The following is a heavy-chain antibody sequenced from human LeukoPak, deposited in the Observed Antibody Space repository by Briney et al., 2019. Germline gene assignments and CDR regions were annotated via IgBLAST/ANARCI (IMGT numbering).Heavy chain of an antibody. CDR3: ARERWRSGSYHDAFDV. D-gene: IGHD1-26*01. CDR1: GFNFSDHY. J-gene: IGHJ3*01. CDR2: IRDKANSYTT. V-gene: IGHV3-72*01. Sequence: GGSLRLSCAASGFNFSDHYMQWVRRAPGKGLEWVGRIRDKANSYTTEYAASVKGRFTISRDDSKNSMYLQMNSLKTEDTAVYYCARERWRSGSYHDAFDVWGQGTMVTVSS.